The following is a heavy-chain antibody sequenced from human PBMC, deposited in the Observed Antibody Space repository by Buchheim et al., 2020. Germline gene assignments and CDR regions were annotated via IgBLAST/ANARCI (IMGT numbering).Heavy chain of an antibody. V-gene: IGHV4-59*08. J-gene: IGHJ4*02. CDR3: ARHNSLRSSLDSFDY. D-gene: IGHD6-6*01. CDR2: IYYSGST. Sequence: QVQLQESGPGLVKPSETLSLTCTVSGGSISSYYWSWIRQPPGKGLEWIGYIYYSGSTKYNPSLKSRVTISVDTSKNQFSLKLSSVTAADTAVYYCARHNSLRSSLDSFDYWGQGTL. CDR1: GGSISSYY.